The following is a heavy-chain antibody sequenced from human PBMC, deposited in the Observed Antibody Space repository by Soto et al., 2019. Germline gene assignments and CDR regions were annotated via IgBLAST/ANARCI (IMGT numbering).Heavy chain of an antibody. CDR3: ARDKGAELAARPHAFDI. CDR2: IKQDGSEK. D-gene: IGHD6-6*01. V-gene: IGHV3-7*01. J-gene: IGHJ3*02. CDR1: GFTFSSYW. Sequence: GSLRLSCAASGFTFSSYWMSWVRQAPGKGLEWVANIKQDGSEKYYVDSVKGRFTISRDNAKNSLYLQMNSLRAEDTAVYYCARDKGAELAARPHAFDIWGQGTMVTVSS.